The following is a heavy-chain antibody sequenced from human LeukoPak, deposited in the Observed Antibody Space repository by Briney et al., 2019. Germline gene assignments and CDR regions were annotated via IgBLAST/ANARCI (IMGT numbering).Heavy chain of an antibody. Sequence: PGGSLRLSCTASGFTFRSSSFNWVRQVPGKGLEWVSSISSSGTYMHYADSVEGRFTISRDNAKKSLFLQMDSLRAEDTAVYYCARDSAYSGSSFDYWGQGTLVTVSS. V-gene: IGHV3-21*01. CDR1: GFTFRSSS. CDR2: ISSSGTYM. CDR3: ARDSAYSGSSFDY. J-gene: IGHJ4*02. D-gene: IGHD1-26*01.